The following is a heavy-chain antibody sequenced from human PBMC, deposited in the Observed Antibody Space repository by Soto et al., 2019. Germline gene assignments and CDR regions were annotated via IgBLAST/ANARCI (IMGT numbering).Heavy chain of an antibody. CDR3: VRSGYSYYYFDN. CDR2: ISYDGSNY. J-gene: IGHJ4*02. Sequence: QVQLVESGGGVVQPGRSLRLSCAASGFTFSSYGIHWVRQAPGKGLAWVAVISYDGSNYKYADSVKGRFTISRDNSKNTLNLQMDTLRAEDTAVYYCVRSGYSYYYFDNWGQGTLVTVSS. D-gene: IGHD5-18*01. CDR1: GFTFSSYG. V-gene: IGHV3-30*03.